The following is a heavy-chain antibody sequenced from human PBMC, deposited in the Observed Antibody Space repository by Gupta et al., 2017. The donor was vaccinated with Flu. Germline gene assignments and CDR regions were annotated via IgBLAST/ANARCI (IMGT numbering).Heavy chain of an antibody. Sequence: QVRLVESGGAVVQPGKSLTLSCEASGFTFRNYGMHWVRQSPGKGLEWVAVIWDDGSREYYADSVKARFSISRDNSNNRLYLQMNSLRAEDTAIYYCARLRGSDLDLDNWGQGTLVTVSS. CDR3: ARLRGSDLDLDN. V-gene: IGHV3-33*01. D-gene: IGHD2-21*01. CDR1: GFTFRNYG. J-gene: IGHJ4*02. CDR2: IWDDGSRE.